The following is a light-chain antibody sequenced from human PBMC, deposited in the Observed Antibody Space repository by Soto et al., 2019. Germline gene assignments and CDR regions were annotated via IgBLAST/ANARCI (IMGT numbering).Light chain of an antibody. Sequence: QSALTEPASVSGSPGQSITIYCTGTSSDVGGSNYVSWYQQHPGKAPKLMIYDVSNRPSGVSARFSGSKSGNTASLTISGLQTEDEADYYCGSYTSSSTLYVFGTGTKVTVL. CDR2: DVS. V-gene: IGLV2-14*01. CDR3: GSYTSSSTLYV. CDR1: SSDVGGSNY. J-gene: IGLJ1*01.